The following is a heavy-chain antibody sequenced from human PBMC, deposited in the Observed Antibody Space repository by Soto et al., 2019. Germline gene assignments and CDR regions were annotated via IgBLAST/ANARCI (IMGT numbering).Heavy chain of an antibody. Sequence: GSLRLSFAASGFTFNSYAMNWVRQAPGKGLAWVSAIGTDGNTYYANSVKDRFTISRDNSRTNLYLQMNSLRVEDTALYYCVRKYPGTRPFDYWGQGTLVTVYS. V-gene: IGHV3-23*01. CDR1: GFTFNSYA. D-gene: IGHD2-2*01. CDR3: VRKYPGTRPFDY. CDR2: IGTDGNT. J-gene: IGHJ4*01.